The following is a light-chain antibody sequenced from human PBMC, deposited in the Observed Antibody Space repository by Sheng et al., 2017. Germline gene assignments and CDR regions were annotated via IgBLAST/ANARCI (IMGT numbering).Light chain of an antibody. CDR1: ALTKKY. J-gene: IGLJ1*01. V-gene: IGLV3-16*01. CDR3: LSADSSRYPXIV. CDR2: KDS. Sequence: SYELTQPPSVSVSLGQMARITCSGEALTKKYAYWYQQKPGQFPVLVIYKDSERPSGIPERFSGSSSGTIVTLTISGVQAEDEADYYCLSADSSRYPXIVYGTWNQVHR.